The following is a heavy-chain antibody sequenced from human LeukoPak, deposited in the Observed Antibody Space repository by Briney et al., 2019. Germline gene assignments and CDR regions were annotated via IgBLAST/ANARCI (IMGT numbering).Heavy chain of an antibody. Sequence: GESLKISCKGSGYSFTSYWIGWVRQMPGKGPEWMVSIYPGDSDIKYSPSFQGHVTISADKSNRTAYLNWSSLTGSHTAMHCCARRSAAGGYYFYYWGHRNLVTVSS. CDR1: GYSFTSYW. D-gene: IGHD6-19*01. J-gene: IGHJ4*01. V-gene: IGHV5-51*01. CDR2: IYPGDSDI. CDR3: ARRSAAGGYYFYY.